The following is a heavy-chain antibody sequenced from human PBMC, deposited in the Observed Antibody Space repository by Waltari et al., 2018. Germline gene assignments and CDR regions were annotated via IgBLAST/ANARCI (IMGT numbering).Heavy chain of an antibody. CDR3: ARGGLRTDAFDI. CDR2: IGGSGGSI. Sequence: EVQLVESGGELVQPGGSPRLSCAASGFTFSDYGMNWVRQAPGKGLEWLSYIGGSGGSIYYADSVKVRFTISRDNDKNSLYLQMDSLRAEDTAVYYCARGGLRTDAFDIWGQGTMVTVSS. V-gene: IGHV3-48*01. CDR1: GFTFSDYG. J-gene: IGHJ3*02.